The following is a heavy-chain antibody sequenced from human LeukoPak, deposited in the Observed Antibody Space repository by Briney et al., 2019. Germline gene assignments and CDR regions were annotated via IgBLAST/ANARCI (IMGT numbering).Heavy chain of an antibody. V-gene: IGHV4-34*01. J-gene: IGHJ5*02. Sequence: SETLSLTCAVYGGSFSGYYWSWIRQPPGKGLEWIGEINHSGSTNYNPSLKSRVTISVDTSKNQFSLKLSSVTAADTAVYYCARASYRERPIGWFDPWGQGTLVTVSS. CDR2: INHSGST. D-gene: IGHD1-26*01. CDR1: GGSFSGYY. CDR3: ARASYRERPIGWFDP.